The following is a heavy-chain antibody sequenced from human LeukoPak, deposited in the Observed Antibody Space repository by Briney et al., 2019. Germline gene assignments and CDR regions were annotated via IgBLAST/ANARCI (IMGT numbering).Heavy chain of an antibody. Sequence: GASVKVSCKVSGYTFTDYYMHWVQQAPGKGLEWMGLVDPEDGETIYAEKFQGRVTITADTSTDTAYMELSSLGSEDTAVYYCATDKDFWSGLKAYWGQGTLVTVSS. V-gene: IGHV1-69-2*01. CDR1: GYTFTDYY. D-gene: IGHD3-3*01. CDR2: VDPEDGET. CDR3: ATDKDFWSGLKAY. J-gene: IGHJ4*02.